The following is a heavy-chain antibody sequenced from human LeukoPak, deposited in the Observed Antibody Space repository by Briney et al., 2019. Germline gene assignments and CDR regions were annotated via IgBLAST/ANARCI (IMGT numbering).Heavy chain of an antibody. J-gene: IGHJ4*02. CDR3: AKDSDIVASHFDY. Sequence: PGRTLRLTCAASGFTFDDYAMHWIRQAPGKGLEWVSGISWNSGSIGYADSVKGRFTISRDNAKNSLYLQMNSLRAEDTALYYCAKDSDIVASHFDYWGQGTLVTVSS. V-gene: IGHV3-9*01. CDR1: GFTFDDYA. D-gene: IGHD2-15*01. CDR2: ISWNSGSI.